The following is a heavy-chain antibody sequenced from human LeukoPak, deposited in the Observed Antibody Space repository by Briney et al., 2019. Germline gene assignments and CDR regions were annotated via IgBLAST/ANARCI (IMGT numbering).Heavy chain of an antibody. CDR3: ARDGREGATGFDY. CDR2: ISWNSGSI. D-gene: IGHD1-26*01. V-gene: IGHV3-9*01. CDR1: GFTFDDYA. Sequence: GGSLRLSCAASGFTFDDYAMHWVRQAPGKGLEWVSGISWNSGSIGYADSVKGRFTISRDNAKNSLYLQMNSLRAEDTAVYYCARDGREGATGFDYWGQGTLVTVSS. J-gene: IGHJ4*02.